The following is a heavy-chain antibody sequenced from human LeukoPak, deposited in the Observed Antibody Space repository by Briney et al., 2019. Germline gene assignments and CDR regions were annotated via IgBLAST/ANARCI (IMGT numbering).Heavy chain of an antibody. CDR1: GYTFTDYY. CDR3: ARDEITAEGARDFDY. CDR2: INANDSWT. Sequence: ASVKVSCKASGYTFTDYYLHWVRQAPGQGLEWMGIINANDSWTKYLQKFQGRLTLTRDTSTSTVYMNLGSLGAEDTAVYYCARDEITAEGARDFDYWGQGTLVTVSS. D-gene: IGHD6-13*01. V-gene: IGHV1-46*01. J-gene: IGHJ4*02.